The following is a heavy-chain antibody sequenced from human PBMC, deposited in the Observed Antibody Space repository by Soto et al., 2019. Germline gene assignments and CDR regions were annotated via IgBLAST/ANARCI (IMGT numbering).Heavy chain of an antibody. J-gene: IGHJ6*02. CDR3: AKEPVSITIFGVNGMDV. CDR1: GGSISSGDYY. Sequence: LSLTCTVSGGSISSGDYYWSWIRQPPGKGLEWIGYIYYSGSTYYNPSLKSRVTISVDTSKNQFSLKLSSVTAADTAVYYCAKEPVSITIFGVNGMDVWGQGTTVTVSS. CDR2: IYYSGST. V-gene: IGHV4-30-4*01. D-gene: IGHD3-3*01.